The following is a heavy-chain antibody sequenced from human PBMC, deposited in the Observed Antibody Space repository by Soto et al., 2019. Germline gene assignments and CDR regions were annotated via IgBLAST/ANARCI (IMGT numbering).Heavy chain of an antibody. CDR1: GGSISDSY. J-gene: IGHJ3*02. CDR2: IYNSGST. D-gene: IGHD2-15*01. CDR3: ARPRLEYCSGGSCGAFDI. Sequence: SETLSLTCTVAGGSISDSYWTWLRQPPGKELEWIGYIYNSGSTNYNPSLKSRVTISVDTSKIQFSLKLSSVTAADTAVYFCARPRLEYCSGGSCGAFDIWGQGTLVTVSS. V-gene: IGHV4-59*08.